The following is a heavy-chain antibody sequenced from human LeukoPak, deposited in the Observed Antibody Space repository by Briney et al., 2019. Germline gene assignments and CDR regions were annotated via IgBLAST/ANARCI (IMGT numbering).Heavy chain of an antibody. Sequence: ASVTVSFTASGYIFNIYDITWVRQAPGQGLEWMGWISGYNGKTDYAQSLQGRVTLTTDTSTSTAYMELRSLRSDDTAVYYCAQTDYPPLYDNWGQGTLVTVSS. J-gene: IGHJ4*02. CDR3: AQTDYPPLYDN. D-gene: IGHD4-17*01. CDR1: GYIFNIYD. V-gene: IGHV1-18*01. CDR2: ISGYNGKT.